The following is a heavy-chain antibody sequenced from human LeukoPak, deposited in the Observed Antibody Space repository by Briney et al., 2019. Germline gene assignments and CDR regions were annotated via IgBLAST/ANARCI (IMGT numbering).Heavy chain of an antibody. J-gene: IGHJ4*02. CDR1: GGSISSYC. D-gene: IGHD3-22*01. CDR2: IYYSGST. V-gene: IGHV4-59*01. Sequence: SETLSLTCTVSGGSISSYCWSWIRQPPGKGLEWIGYIYYSGSTNYNPSLKSRVTISVDTSKNQFSLKLSSVTAADTAVYYCARASSGYYYFDYWGQGTLVTVSS. CDR3: ARASSGYYYFDY.